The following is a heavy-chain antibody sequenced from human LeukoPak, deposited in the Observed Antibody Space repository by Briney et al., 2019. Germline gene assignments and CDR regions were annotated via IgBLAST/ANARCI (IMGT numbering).Heavy chain of an antibody. CDR1: GYTFTGYY. CDR2: INPNSGGT. Sequence: ASVKVSCKASGYTFTGYYMHWVRQAPGQGLEWMGWINPNSGGTNYAQKFQGRVTMTRDTSISTAYMELSRLRSDDTAVYYCAREEGFGEFHFDYWGQGTLVTVPS. V-gene: IGHV1-2*02. J-gene: IGHJ4*02. D-gene: IGHD3-10*01. CDR3: AREEGFGEFHFDY.